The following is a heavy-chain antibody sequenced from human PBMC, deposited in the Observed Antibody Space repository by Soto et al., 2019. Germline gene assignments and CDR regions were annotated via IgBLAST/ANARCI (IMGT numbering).Heavy chain of an antibody. Sequence: SETLSLTCNVSGASINTYYWSWIRQPPQKGLEWIGYIFHRGSTTYNPSLKSRVTISIDASKKYFSLRLNSVTAADTAVYYCAKDPRGGAAAGYYLDYWGQGTLVTVSS. J-gene: IGHJ4*02. CDR1: GASINTYY. CDR2: IFHRGST. V-gene: IGHV4-59*12. D-gene: IGHD6-13*01. CDR3: AKDPRGGAAAGYYLDY.